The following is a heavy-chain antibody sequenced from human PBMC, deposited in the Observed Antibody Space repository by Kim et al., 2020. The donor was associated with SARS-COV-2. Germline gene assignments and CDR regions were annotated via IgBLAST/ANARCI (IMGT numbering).Heavy chain of an antibody. D-gene: IGHD3-9*01. CDR2: INHSGST. J-gene: IGHJ4*02. CDR3: ARGSTRYFDGFGY. CDR1: GGSLSGYY. V-gene: IGHV4-34*01. Sequence: SETLSLTCAVYGGSLSGYYWSWIRQHPGKGLEWIGEINHSGSTNYNPALKSRVIISVDTYKNQFSLKLSSVTAADTAVYYCARGSTRYFDGFGYWGQGTLVTVSS.